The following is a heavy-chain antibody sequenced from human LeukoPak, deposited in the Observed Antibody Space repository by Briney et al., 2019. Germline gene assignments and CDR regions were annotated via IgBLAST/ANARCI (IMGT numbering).Heavy chain of an antibody. D-gene: IGHD4-11*01. V-gene: IGHV3-33*06. J-gene: IGHJ1*01. CDR1: GFTFSHYG. CDR2: IWSDGSDK. CDR3: AKDAQRGFDYSNSLQN. Sequence: GGSLRLSGAASGFTFSHYGMHWVRQTPGAGLGWVAVIWSDGSDKYYAKSVKGRFTISRDNSKNSLFLQMNSLRAEDTAVYYCAKDAQRGFDYSNSLQNWGQGILVTVSS.